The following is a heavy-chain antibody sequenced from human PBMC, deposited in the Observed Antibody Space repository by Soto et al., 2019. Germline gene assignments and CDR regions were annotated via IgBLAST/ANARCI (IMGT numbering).Heavy chain of an antibody. J-gene: IGHJ4*02. CDR1: GFTFSSYG. V-gene: IGHV3-30*18. CDR2: ISYDGSNK. CDR3: ANGYSGCDWDY. Sequence: GGSLRLSCAASGFTFSSYGMHWVRQAPGKVLEWVAVISYDGSNKYYADSVKGRFTISRDDSKNTLYLQMNSLRAEDTAVYYCANGYSGCDWDYWGQGTLVNVPS. D-gene: IGHD5-12*01.